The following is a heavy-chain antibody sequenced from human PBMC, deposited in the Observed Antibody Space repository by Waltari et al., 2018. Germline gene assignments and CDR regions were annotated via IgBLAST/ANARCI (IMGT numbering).Heavy chain of an antibody. CDR2: ISAYNGNT. CDR3: ARDRGWYFYYYYYGMDV. Sequence: QVQLVQSGAEVKKPGAAVKVSCKASAYPFTSYGSSWGRQAPGQGLEWMGWISAYNGNTNYAQKLQGRVTMTTDTSTSTAYMELRSLRSDDTAVYYCARDRGWYFYYYYYGMDVWGQGTTVTVSS. D-gene: IGHD6-19*01. V-gene: IGHV1-18*04. CDR1: AYPFTSYG. J-gene: IGHJ6*02.